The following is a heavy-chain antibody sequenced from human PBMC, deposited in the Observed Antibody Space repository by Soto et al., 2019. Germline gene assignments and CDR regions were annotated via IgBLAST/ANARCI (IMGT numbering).Heavy chain of an antibody. CDR1: GFTFSSYA. Sequence: GGSLRLSCAASGFTFSSYAMSWVRQAPGKGLEWVSAISGSGGSTYYADSVKGRFTISRDNSKNTLYLQMNSLRAEDTAVYYCATVLRIATGGGNWFDPWGQGTLVTVSS. CDR3: ATVLRIATGGGNWFDP. D-gene: IGHD6-13*01. CDR2: ISGSGGST. J-gene: IGHJ5*02. V-gene: IGHV3-23*01.